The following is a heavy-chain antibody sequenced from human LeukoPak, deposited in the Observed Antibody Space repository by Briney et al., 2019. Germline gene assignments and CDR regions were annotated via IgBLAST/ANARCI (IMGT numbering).Heavy chain of an antibody. CDR1: GYTFTGYY. J-gene: IGHJ3*02. V-gene: IGHV1-69*06. Sequence: ASVKVSCKASGYTFTGYYMHWVRQAPGQGLEWMGGIIPIFGTANYAQKFQGRVTITADKSTSTAYMELSSLRSEDTAVYYCARDGPGYSYGYEPAAFDIWGQGTMVTVSS. D-gene: IGHD5-18*01. CDR2: IIPIFGTA. CDR3: ARDGPGYSYGYEPAAFDI.